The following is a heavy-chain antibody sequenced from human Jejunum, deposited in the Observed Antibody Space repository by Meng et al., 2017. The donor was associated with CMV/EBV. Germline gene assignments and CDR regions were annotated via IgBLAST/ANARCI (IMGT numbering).Heavy chain of an antibody. V-gene: IGHV3-74*01. CDR2: IDSDGSGT. CDR3: ARVSCRGSTSCSNGGGYFDY. Sequence: SYWMHWVRQAPGKGLEWVSRIDSDGSGTVYADSVKGRFTISRDNAENTLYLQMNSLRAEDTAVYYCARVSCRGSTSCSNGGGYFDYWGQGTLVTVSS. J-gene: IGHJ4*02. CDR1: SYW. D-gene: IGHD2-2*01.